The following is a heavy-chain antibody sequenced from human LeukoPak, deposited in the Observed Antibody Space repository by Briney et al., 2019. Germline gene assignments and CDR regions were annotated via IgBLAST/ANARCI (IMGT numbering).Heavy chain of an antibody. V-gene: IGHV3-21*01. Sequence: GGSLRLSCAASGFTFSSYSMNWVRQAPGKGLEWVSSISSSSSYIYYADSVKGRFTISRDDAKNSLYLQMNSLRAEDTAVYYCARVIRGGYCSGGSCYGSWGQGTLVTVSS. J-gene: IGHJ5*02. D-gene: IGHD2-15*01. CDR1: GFTFSSYS. CDR2: ISSSSSYI. CDR3: ARVIRGGYCSGGSCYGS.